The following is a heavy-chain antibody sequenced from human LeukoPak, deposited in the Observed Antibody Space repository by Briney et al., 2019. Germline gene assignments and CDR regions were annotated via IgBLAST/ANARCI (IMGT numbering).Heavy chain of an antibody. CDR1: SGSVSSGSYY. CDR3: ARVVGGSFFDL. J-gene: IGHJ4*02. Sequence: SETLSLTCTVSSGSVSSGSYYWSWIRQPPGKALEWIGYIYYSGSTNYNPSLKSRVTMSVDTSNAQFSLKLTSVPAADTAVYYCARVVGGSFFDLWGLGTLVTVSS. CDR2: IYYSGST. V-gene: IGHV4-61*01. D-gene: IGHD2-2*01.